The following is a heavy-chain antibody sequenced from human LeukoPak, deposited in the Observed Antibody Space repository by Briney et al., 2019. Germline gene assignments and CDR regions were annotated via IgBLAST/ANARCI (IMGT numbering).Heavy chain of an antibody. Sequence: GGSLRLSCAASGFTFSSYGMHWVRQAPGKGLEWVAVISYDGSNKYYADSVKGRFTISRDNSKNTLYLQMSSLRAEGTAVYYCAKDHYYGSGSFQNGFDYWGQGTLVTVSS. V-gene: IGHV3-30*18. CDR2: ISYDGSNK. J-gene: IGHJ4*02. D-gene: IGHD3-10*01. CDR1: GFTFSSYG. CDR3: AKDHYYGSGSFQNGFDY.